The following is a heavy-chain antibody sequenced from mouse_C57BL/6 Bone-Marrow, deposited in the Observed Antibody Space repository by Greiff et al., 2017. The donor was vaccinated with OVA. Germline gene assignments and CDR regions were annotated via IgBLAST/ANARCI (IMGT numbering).Heavy chain of an antibody. Sequence: QVTLKESGPGILQPSQSLSLTCSFSVFSLSTFGMGVSWIRQPSGKGLEWLAHIYWDEDKHYKPSLKSRLTISKDTSNNQVFLKITTVDTADTATYYSARRAPITTVVGWGQGTTLTVSS. CDR1: VFSLSTFGMG. CDR2: IYWDEDK. J-gene: IGHJ2*01. V-gene: IGHV8-9*01. D-gene: IGHD1-1*01. CDR3: ARRAPITTVVG.